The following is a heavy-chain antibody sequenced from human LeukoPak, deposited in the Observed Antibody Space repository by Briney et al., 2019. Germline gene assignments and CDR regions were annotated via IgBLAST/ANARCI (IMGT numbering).Heavy chain of an antibody. J-gene: IGHJ4*02. CDR1: GYTFTSYD. Sequence: ASVKVSCKASGYTFTSYDINWLRQATGQGLDWMGWMNPNSGNTGYAQKFQGRVTITSNTSISTAYMELSSLRSEDTAVYYCASRYSSSWYYFDYWGQGTLVTVSS. CDR3: ASRYSSSWYYFDY. CDR2: MNPNSGNT. V-gene: IGHV1-8*03. D-gene: IGHD6-13*01.